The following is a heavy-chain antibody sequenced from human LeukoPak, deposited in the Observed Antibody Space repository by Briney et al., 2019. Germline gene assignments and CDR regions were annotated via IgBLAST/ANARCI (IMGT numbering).Heavy chain of an antibody. Sequence: SVKVSCKASGGTFSSYAISWVRQAPGQGLERMGGIIPIFGTANYAQKFQGRVTITADESTSTAYMELSSLRSEDTAVYYCARGSIVVVPAAMFYYMDVWGKGTTVTVSS. J-gene: IGHJ6*03. CDR2: IIPIFGTA. V-gene: IGHV1-69*01. D-gene: IGHD2-2*01. CDR1: GGTFSSYA. CDR3: ARGSIVVVPAAMFYYMDV.